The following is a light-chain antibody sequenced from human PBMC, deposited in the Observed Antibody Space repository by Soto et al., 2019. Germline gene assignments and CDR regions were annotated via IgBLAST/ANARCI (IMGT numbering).Light chain of an antibody. V-gene: IGKV1-39*01. Sequence: DIHMTQSPSSLSASVGHRVTITCRASQSISTYLNWYHQKPGKAPDLLIYAASSLKSGVPSRFSGSGSGTHFTLTITGLQPADFATYYCQQNFSIPITFGQGTRLEIK. J-gene: IGKJ5*01. CDR2: AAS. CDR1: QSISTY. CDR3: QQNFSIPIT.